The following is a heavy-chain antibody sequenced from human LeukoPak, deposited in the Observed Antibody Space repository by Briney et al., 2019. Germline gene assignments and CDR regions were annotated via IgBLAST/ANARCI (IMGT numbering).Heavy chain of an antibody. Sequence: SETLSLTCTVSGGSVSSYYWSWIRQPPGKGLEWIGYIKSSGSSNYNPSLKSRVTISMDTSKNQFSLRLNSVTAADTAVYYCARDGTVATNCFGPWGQGTLVTVSS. CDR1: GGSVSSYY. CDR2: IKSSGSS. CDR3: ARDGTVATNCFGP. D-gene: IGHD5-12*01. J-gene: IGHJ5*02. V-gene: IGHV4-59*02.